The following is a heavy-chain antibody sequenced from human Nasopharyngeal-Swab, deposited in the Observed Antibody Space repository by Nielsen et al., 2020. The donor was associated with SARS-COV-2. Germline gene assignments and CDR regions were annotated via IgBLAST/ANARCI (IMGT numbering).Heavy chain of an antibody. D-gene: IGHD3-22*01. Sequence: GESLKISCAASGFTFSSYWMSWVRQAPGKGPEWVANIKQDGSEKYYVDSVKGRFTISRDNAKNSLYLQMNSLRAEDTAVYYCARDDGLSWLSQGAFDIWGQGTMVTVSS. CDR3: ARDDGLSWLSQGAFDI. V-gene: IGHV3-7*01. CDR2: IKQDGSEK. CDR1: GFTFSSYW. J-gene: IGHJ3*02.